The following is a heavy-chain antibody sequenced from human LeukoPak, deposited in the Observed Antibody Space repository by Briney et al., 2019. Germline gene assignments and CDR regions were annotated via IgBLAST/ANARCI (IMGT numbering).Heavy chain of an antibody. CDR1: GGSFSGYY. Sequence: PSETLSLTCAVYGGSFSGYYWSWIRQPPGKGLEWIGEINHSGSTNYNPSLKSRVTISVDMSKNQFSLKLSSVTAADTAVYYCARLLYDRSGYYYFDHWGQGALVTVSS. J-gene: IGHJ4*02. D-gene: IGHD3-22*01. CDR3: ARLLYDRSGYYYFDH. V-gene: IGHV4-34*01. CDR2: INHSGST.